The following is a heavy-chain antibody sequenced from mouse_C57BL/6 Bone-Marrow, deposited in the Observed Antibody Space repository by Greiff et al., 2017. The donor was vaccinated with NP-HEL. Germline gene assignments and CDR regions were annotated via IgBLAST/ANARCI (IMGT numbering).Heavy chain of an antibody. Sequence: VQLQQSDAELVKPGASVKISCKVSGYTFTDHTIHWMKQRPEQGLEWIGWIDPENGDTEYASKFQGKATITADTSSNTAYLQLSSLTSEDTAVYYCTTRSLWLRQRGYWGQGTTLTVSS. CDR3: TTRSLWLRQRGY. D-gene: IGHD2-2*01. V-gene: IGHV14-4*01. CDR2: IDPENGDT. J-gene: IGHJ2*01. CDR1: GYTFTDHT.